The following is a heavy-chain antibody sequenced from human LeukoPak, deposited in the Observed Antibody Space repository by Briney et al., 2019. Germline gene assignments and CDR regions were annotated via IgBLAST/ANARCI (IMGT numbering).Heavy chain of an antibody. Sequence: GGSLRLSCAASGFTFSSYAMSWVRQAPGKGLEWVSGISGSGGSTYYADSVKGRFTISRDNAKNSLYLQMNSLRAEDTALYYCARHTLYILTGYYYYYYYMDVWGKGTTVTVSS. D-gene: IGHD3-9*01. V-gene: IGHV3-23*01. CDR1: GFTFSSYA. CDR3: ARHTLYILTGYYYYYYYMDV. CDR2: ISGSGGST. J-gene: IGHJ6*03.